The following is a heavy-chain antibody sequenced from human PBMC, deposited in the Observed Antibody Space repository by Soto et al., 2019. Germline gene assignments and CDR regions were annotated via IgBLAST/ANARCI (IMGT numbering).Heavy chain of an antibody. V-gene: IGHV4-4*02. CDR3: AWHIAVPRTRGFDF. J-gene: IGHJ4*02. CDR2: IYHTGTT. CDR1: GGSISDNW. D-gene: IGHD6-19*01. Sequence: QVQLQESGPGLAKPSGTLSLTSAVSGGSISDNWWSWIRQPPGKGLECIGEIYHTGTTHYNPSLWSRVTISIDKSKNQFSLKLSSVTAADTAVYYCAWHIAVPRTRGFDFWGQGTLVTVSS.